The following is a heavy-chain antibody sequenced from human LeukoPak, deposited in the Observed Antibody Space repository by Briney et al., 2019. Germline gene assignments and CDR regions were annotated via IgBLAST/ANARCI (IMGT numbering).Heavy chain of an antibody. D-gene: IGHD4-17*01. CDR3: AKDPHGDYVGAFDT. CDR2: IGITSEYI. Sequence: GGSLRLSWAASGFTITAYAMSWVRQSPGKGLEWVSGIGITSEYIHYADSVKGRFTISRDNSKNTVYLEMSSLRAEDAAVYYCAKDPHGDYVGAFDTWGQGTMVIVSS. CDR1: GFTITAYA. J-gene: IGHJ3*02. V-gene: IGHV3-23*01.